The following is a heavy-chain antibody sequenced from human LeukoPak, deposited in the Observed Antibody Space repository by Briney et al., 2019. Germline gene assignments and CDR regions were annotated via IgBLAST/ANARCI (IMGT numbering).Heavy chain of an antibody. CDR3: AKGPYSSSWGDYFDY. CDR2: ISGSGGST. CDR1: GFTFSSYA. D-gene: IGHD6-13*01. Sequence: PGGSLRLSGAASGFTFSSYAMSWVRQAPGKGLEWVSAISGSGGSTYYADSVKGRFTISRDNSKNTLYLQMNSLRAEDTAVYYCAKGPYSSSWGDYFDYWGQGTLVTVSS. J-gene: IGHJ4*02. V-gene: IGHV3-23*01.